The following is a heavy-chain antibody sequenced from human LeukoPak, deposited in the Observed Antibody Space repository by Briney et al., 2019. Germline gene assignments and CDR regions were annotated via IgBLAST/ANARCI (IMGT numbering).Heavy chain of an antibody. V-gene: IGHV3-15*01. J-gene: IGHJ4*02. CDR3: ATSPGFWATSPFDY. CDR2: IKSKTDGGTT. D-gene: IGHD3-10*01. CDR1: GFTFNNAW. Sequence: GSLRLSCAASGFTFNNAWMNWVRQAPGKGLEWVGLIKSKTDGGTTDYAAPVKGRFTISRDDSENTVYLQMNSLKTEDTAAYFCATSPGFWATSPFDYWGQGTQAIISS.